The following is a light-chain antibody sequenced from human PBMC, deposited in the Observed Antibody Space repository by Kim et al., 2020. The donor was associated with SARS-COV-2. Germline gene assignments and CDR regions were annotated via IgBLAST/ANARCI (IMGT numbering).Light chain of an antibody. CDR1: QDIRSSY. V-gene: IGKV3-20*01. CDR3: QQYGTSPLT. J-gene: IGKJ4*01. Sequence: ENVLTQSPGTLSLSPGERATLSCRAGQDIRSSYLAWYQQKPGQAPRLLIYHTSRRATGIPDRFSGSGSGTDFTLTISRLEPEDFAMYYCQQYGTSPLTFGGGTKVDIK. CDR2: HTS.